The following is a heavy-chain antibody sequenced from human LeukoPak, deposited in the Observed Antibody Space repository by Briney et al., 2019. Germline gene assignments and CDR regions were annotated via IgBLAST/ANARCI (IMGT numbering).Heavy chain of an antibody. Sequence: GGSLRLSCAASGFTFSTYSMNWVRQAPGKGLEWVSSISSSSTYIYYADSVKGRFTVSRDNAQNSLYLQMNSLRAEDTAVYYCARAPQRILTGYYNEIDYWGQGTLVTVSS. CDR3: ARAPQRILTGYYNEIDY. D-gene: IGHD3-9*01. CDR1: GFTFSTYS. J-gene: IGHJ4*02. CDR2: ISSSSTYI. V-gene: IGHV3-21*06.